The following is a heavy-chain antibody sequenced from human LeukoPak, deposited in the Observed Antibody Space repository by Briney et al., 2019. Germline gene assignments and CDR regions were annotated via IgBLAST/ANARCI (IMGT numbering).Heavy chain of an antibody. V-gene: IGHV1-18*01. D-gene: IGHD4-23*01. CDR2: ISAYNGNT. Sequence: ASVKVSCKASGYTFTSYGISWVRQAPGQGLEWMGWISAYNGNTNYAQKLQGRVTMTTDTSTSTAYMELRSLRSDDTAVYYCARWPVVTPLYYYYYYGMDVWGQGTTVTVSS. CDR3: ARWPVVTPLYYYYYYGMDV. CDR1: GYTFTSYG. J-gene: IGHJ6*02.